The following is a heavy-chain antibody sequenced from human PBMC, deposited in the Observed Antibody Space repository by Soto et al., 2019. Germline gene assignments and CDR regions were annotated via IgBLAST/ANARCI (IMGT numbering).Heavy chain of an antibody. CDR3: ARGDVGDYYGMDV. J-gene: IGHJ6*02. V-gene: IGHV3-21*01. D-gene: IGHD3-16*01. CDR1: GFTFSIYS. Sequence: EVQLVESGGGLVKPGGSLRLSCAASGFTFSIYSMNWVRQAPGKGLEWVSSISSRSSYIYYADSVKGRFTISRDNAKNSLYMQMNSLRAGDTAVYYCARGDVGDYYGMDVWGQGTTVTVSS. CDR2: ISSRSSYI.